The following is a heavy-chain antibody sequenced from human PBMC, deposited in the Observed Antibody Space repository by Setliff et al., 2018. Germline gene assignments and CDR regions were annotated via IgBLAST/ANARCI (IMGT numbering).Heavy chain of an antibody. D-gene: IGHD2-8*02. V-gene: IGHV1-46*01. CDR3: ARDFALWSRVDV. Sequence: GASVKVSCKASGYTLTKYYMHWVRQDPGQGLEWMGIINPTGGLTRYAQKFQGRVTMTRDTSTSTVYLEVSSLRSEDTAVYYCARDFALWSRVDVWGKGTTVTVSS. CDR1: GYTLTKYY. CDR2: INPTGGLT. J-gene: IGHJ6*04.